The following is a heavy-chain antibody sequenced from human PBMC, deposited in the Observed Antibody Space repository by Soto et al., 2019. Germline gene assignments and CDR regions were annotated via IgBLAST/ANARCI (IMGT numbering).Heavy chain of an antibody. D-gene: IGHD6-13*01. CDR3: ARGSSSWYFMY. Sequence: QVQLQESGPGLVKPSQTLSLTCTVSGGSISSGGYYWSWIRQHPGKGLEWIGYIYYSGSTYYNPSLTSRVTISVDTSKNQFSLKLSSATAADTAVYYCARGSSSWYFMYWGQGTLVTVSS. CDR2: IYYSGST. J-gene: IGHJ4*02. CDR1: GGSISSGGYY. V-gene: IGHV4-31*03.